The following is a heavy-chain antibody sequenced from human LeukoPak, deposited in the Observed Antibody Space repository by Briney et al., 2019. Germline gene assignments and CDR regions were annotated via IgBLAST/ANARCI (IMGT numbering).Heavy chain of an antibody. CDR3: ARDGFGTGSN. Sequence: GGSLRLSCAASGLTFSNYWMDWVRQAPGKGLEWVANIKQDGSGKNYVDSVKGRFIISRDNAKNSLYLQMNTLRADDTAVYYCARDGFGTGSNWGQGTLVTVSS. V-gene: IGHV3-7*03. CDR1: GLTFSNYW. J-gene: IGHJ4*02. D-gene: IGHD3-16*01. CDR2: IKQDGSGK.